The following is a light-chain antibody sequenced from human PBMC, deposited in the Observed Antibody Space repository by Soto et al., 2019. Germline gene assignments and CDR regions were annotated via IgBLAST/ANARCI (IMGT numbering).Light chain of an antibody. J-gene: IGKJ1*01. CDR3: QQYNSYSWT. CDR2: KSS. V-gene: IGKV1-5*03. Sequence: DIQMTQSPSTLSATEGDRVTISCRASQSVSIWLAWYQQKPGRAPKLLIYKSSILESGAPSRFSGSGSGTEFTLTISSLQPDDFATYYCQQYNSYSWTFGQGTKVDIK. CDR1: QSVSIW.